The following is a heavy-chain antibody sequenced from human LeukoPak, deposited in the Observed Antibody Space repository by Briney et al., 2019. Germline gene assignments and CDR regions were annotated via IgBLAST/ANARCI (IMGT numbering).Heavy chain of an antibody. J-gene: IGHJ4*02. CDR3: ARSAIYGSPQYYFDY. D-gene: IGHD3-10*01. V-gene: IGHV1-69*04. CDR2: IIPILGIA. CDR1: GGTFSSYA. Sequence: SVKVSCKASGGTFSSYAISWVRQAPGQGLEWMGSIIPILGIANYAQKFQGRVTITADKSTSTAYMELSSLRSEDTAVYYCARSAIYGSPQYYFDYWGQGTLVTVSS.